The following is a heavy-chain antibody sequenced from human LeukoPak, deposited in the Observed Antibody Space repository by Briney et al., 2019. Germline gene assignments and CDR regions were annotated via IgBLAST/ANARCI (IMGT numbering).Heavy chain of an antibody. J-gene: IGHJ4*02. CDR2: IKQNGREI. Sequence: PGGSLRLSCAASGFTFSSYAMSWVRQAPGKGLEWVANIKQNGREIHYVDSVKGRFTISRDHAKNSLYLQMTSLRAEDTAMYYCAKDDAYLQYADWGQGTLVTVSS. V-gene: IGHV3-7*03. D-gene: IGHD5-24*01. CDR1: GFTFSSYA. CDR3: AKDDAYLQYAD.